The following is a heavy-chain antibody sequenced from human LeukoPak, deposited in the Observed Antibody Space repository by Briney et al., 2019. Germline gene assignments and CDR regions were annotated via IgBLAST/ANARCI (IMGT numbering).Heavy chain of an antibody. CDR3: ARSLAVAGVYAFDY. Sequence: GESLKISWKGSGYSFTSYWIGWVRQMPGKGLEWMGIIYPGDSDTRYSPSFQGQVTISADKSTSTAYLQWSSLKASDTAMYYCARSLAVAGVYAFDYWGQGTLVTVSS. D-gene: IGHD6-19*01. CDR1: GYSFTSYW. J-gene: IGHJ4*02. V-gene: IGHV5-51*01. CDR2: IYPGDSDT.